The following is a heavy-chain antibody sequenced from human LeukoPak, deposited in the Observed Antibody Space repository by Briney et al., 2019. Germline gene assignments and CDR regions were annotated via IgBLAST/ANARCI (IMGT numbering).Heavy chain of an antibody. CDR1: GFTLSSYA. CDR2: ISGSGGST. V-gene: IGHV3-23*01. Sequence: GGSLRLSCAASGFTLSSYAMSWVRQTPGKGLEWVSAISGSGGSTYYADSVKGRFTISRDNSKNTLYLQMNSLRAEDTAVYYCAKPPVFGVVYWGQGTLVTVSS. J-gene: IGHJ4*02. CDR3: AKPPVFGVVY. D-gene: IGHD3-3*01.